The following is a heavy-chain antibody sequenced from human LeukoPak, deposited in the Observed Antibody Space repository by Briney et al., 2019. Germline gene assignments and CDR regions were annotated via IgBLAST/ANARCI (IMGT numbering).Heavy chain of an antibody. CDR3: ARRDVLNGEWIFFDH. CDR1: GFTFSTYS. V-gene: IGHV3-23*01. J-gene: IGHJ4*02. D-gene: IGHD2-2*03. Sequence: GGSLRLSCAASGFTFSTYSMNWVRQAPGKGVEWVSAINGGGDHTYYADSVKGRFTISRDNSKNTLYFHLNSLRADDTAVYYCARRDVLNGEWIFFDHWGQGTLVTVSS. CDR2: INGGGDHT.